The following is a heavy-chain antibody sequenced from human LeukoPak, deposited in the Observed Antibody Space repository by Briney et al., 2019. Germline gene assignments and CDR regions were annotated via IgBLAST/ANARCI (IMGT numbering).Heavy chain of an antibody. CDR3: ARDRDEGLGGFLEYY. CDR2: IIPIFATT. CDR1: GDTFNSYA. D-gene: IGHD3-3*01. J-gene: IGHJ4*02. Sequence: ASVKVSCKASGDTFNSYAISWVRQAPGQGLEWMGRIIPIFATTNYAQKFQGRVTITTDESTSTAYMELSSLRSEDTAVYYCARDRDEGLGGFLEYYWGQGTLVTVSS. V-gene: IGHV1-69*05.